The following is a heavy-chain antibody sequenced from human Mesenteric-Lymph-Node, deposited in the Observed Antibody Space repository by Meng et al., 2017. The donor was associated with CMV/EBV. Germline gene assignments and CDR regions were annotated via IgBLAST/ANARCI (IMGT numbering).Heavy chain of an antibody. Sequence: KSSGYTFTSYYINWVRQDTGQGLEWMGWMNPNSGNTGYAQKFQGRVTMTRNTSISTAYMELSSLRSEDTAVYYCARGSGYSGYDLDYWGQGTLVTVSS. D-gene: IGHD5-12*01. CDR2: MNPNSGNT. CDR1: GYTFTSYY. V-gene: IGHV1-8*01. J-gene: IGHJ4*02. CDR3: ARGSGYSGYDLDY.